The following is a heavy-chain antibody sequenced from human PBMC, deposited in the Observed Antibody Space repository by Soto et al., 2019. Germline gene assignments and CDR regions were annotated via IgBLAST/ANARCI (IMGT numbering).Heavy chain of an antibody. D-gene: IGHD6-13*01. CDR3: ARHLSSSSWKPYYYYGMDV. CDR2: IYPGDSDT. V-gene: IGHV5-51*01. Sequence: PGESLKISCKGSGYSFTSYWIGWVRQMXGKGLEWMGIIYPGDSDTRYSPSFQGQVTISADKSISTAYLQWSSLKASDTAMYYCARHLSSSSWKPYYYYGMDVWGQGTTVTVSS. CDR1: GYSFTSYW. J-gene: IGHJ6*02.